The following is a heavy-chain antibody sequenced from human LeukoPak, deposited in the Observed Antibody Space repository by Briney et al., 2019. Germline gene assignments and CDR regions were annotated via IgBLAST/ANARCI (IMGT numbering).Heavy chain of an antibody. CDR2: ISAYNGNT. V-gene: IGHV1-18*01. CDR3: ATDSSGHGHYCYYGMDV. Sequence: GASVKVSCKASGYTFTSYGISWVRQAPGQGLEWMGWISAYNGNTNYAQKLQGRVTMTTDTSTSTAYMELRSLRSDDTAVYYCATDSSGHGHYCYYGMDVWGQGTTVTVSS. J-gene: IGHJ6*02. D-gene: IGHD3-22*01. CDR1: GYTFTSYG.